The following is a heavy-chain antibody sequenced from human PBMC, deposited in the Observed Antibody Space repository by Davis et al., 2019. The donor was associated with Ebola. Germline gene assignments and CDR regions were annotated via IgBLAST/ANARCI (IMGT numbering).Heavy chain of an antibody. D-gene: IGHD4-17*01. CDR2: IYYSGST. CDR1: GGPISSYY. J-gene: IGHJ4*02. Sequence: SETLSLTCTVSGGPISSYYWSWIRQPPGKGLEWIGYIYYSGSTNYNPSLKSRVTISVDTSKNQFSLKLSSVTAADTAVYYCARVGDLFDYWGQGTLVTVSS. V-gene: IGHV4-59*01. CDR3: ARVGDLFDY.